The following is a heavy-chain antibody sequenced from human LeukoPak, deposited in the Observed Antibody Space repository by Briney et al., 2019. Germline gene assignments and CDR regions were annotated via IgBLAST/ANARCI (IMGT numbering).Heavy chain of an antibody. CDR3: AKQGTAMVRAYFDY. Sequence: PGRSLRLSCAASGFTFSSYGMHWVRQAPGKGLEWVAGISYDGSNKYYADSVKGRFTISRDNSKNRLYLQMNSLRAEDTAVYYCAKQGTAMVRAYFDYWGQGTLVTVSS. V-gene: IGHV3-30*18. CDR1: GFTFSSYG. CDR2: ISYDGSNK. J-gene: IGHJ4*02. D-gene: IGHD5-18*01.